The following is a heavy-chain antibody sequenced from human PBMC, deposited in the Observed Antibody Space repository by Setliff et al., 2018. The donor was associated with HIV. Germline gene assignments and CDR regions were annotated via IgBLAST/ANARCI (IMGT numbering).Heavy chain of an antibody. Sequence: SETLSLTCTISGGSISLHYWSWIRQPPGKGLEWIAWISDSGTTNYNPSLKSRVTLSVDTSKNQFSLSLTSVTGADTAVYYCARGGASSKYLDPWGQGTLVTVS. V-gene: IGHV4-59*11. D-gene: IGHD2-15*01. J-gene: IGHJ5*02. CDR3: ARGGASSKYLDP. CDR2: ISDSGTT. CDR1: GGSISLHY.